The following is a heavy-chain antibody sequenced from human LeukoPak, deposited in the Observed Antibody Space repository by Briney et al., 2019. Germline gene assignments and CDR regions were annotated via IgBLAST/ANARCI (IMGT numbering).Heavy chain of an antibody. CDR1: GFTVSNYY. Sequence: GGSLRLSCAASGFTVSNYYMSWVRQAPGKGREWVSDIYTDDRTYYADSVKGRFTISRDDSKNMLFLQMDSLRVEDTAVYYCARDRAAADPWGQGTLVTVSS. J-gene: IGHJ5*02. CDR2: IYTDDRT. CDR3: ARDRAAADP. D-gene: IGHD6-13*01. V-gene: IGHV3-53*01.